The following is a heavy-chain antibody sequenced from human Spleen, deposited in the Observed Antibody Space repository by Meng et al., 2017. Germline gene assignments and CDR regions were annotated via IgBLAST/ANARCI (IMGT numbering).Heavy chain of an antibody. CDR3: ARQVNSDGYPRYFDF. CDR1: GGSISSGGYY. V-gene: IGHV4-39*01. D-gene: IGHD5-24*01. J-gene: IGHJ4*02. CDR2: IYYSGTT. Sequence: QVQLQESGPGLVKPSETLSLTCTVSGGSISSGGYYWDWIRQPPGKRLEWIGSIYYSGTTYYNPSLKSRATISEDTAKNQFSLNLSSVTAADTAVYYCARQVNSDGYPRYFDFWGQGTLVTVSS.